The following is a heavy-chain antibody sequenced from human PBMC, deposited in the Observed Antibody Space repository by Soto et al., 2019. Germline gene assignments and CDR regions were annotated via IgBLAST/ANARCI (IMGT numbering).Heavy chain of an antibody. D-gene: IGHD3-22*01. Sequence: LTCAVYGGSFSGYYWSWIRQPPGKGLEWISIIYSAGNTYYADSVKGRFTISRDNSKNTLYLQMNSLRAEDTAVYYCARDGGSSGYYPFDYWGQGTLVTVSS. V-gene: IGHV3-66*01. CDR2: IYSAGNT. CDR1: GGSFSGYY. CDR3: ARDGGSSGYYPFDY. J-gene: IGHJ4*02.